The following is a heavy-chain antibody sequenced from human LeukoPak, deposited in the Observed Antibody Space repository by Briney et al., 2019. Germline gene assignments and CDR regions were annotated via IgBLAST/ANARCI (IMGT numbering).Heavy chain of an antibody. CDR3: ARGRGTSWYLDS. Sequence: SETLSLTCTVSGDSISSYYWNWIRQPPGKGLEWIGYIYYNGNTAYNPSLKSRVTISVDTSKNQFSLKWNSLTAADTAVYYCARGRGTSWYLDSWGQGTLVTVSS. V-gene: IGHV4-59*01. J-gene: IGHJ4*02. D-gene: IGHD6-13*01. CDR2: IYYNGNT. CDR1: GDSISSYY.